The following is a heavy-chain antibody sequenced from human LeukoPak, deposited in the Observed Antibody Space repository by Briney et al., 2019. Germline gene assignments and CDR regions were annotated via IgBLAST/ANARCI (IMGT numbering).Heavy chain of an antibody. CDR2: IYYSGST. CDR3: VRGSSGWYGWFDP. J-gene: IGHJ5*02. D-gene: IGHD6-19*01. Sequence: PSETLSLTCIVSGGSISSYYWSWIRQPPGKGLEWIGYIYYSGSTNYNPSLKSRVTISVDTSKNQFSLKLSSVTAADTAVYYCVRGSSGWYGWFDPWGQGTLVTVSS. V-gene: IGHV4-59*01. CDR1: GGSISSYY.